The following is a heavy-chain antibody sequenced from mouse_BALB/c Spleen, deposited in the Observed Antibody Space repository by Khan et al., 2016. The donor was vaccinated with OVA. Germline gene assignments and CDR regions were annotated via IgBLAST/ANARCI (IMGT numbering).Heavy chain of an antibody. J-gene: IGHJ2*01. Sequence: EVELVESGGGLVQPGGSRKLSCAASGFTFSGFGMHWVRQAPEKGLEWVAYISSDSKTTYYADTVKGRFNISRDNPKNTLFLQMTSLRSEDTAMYFCARTGYYYFDYWGQGTTLTVSS. D-gene: IGHD1-2*01. CDR2: ISSDSKTT. CDR1: GFTFSGFG. CDR3: ARTGYYYFDY. V-gene: IGHV5-17*02.